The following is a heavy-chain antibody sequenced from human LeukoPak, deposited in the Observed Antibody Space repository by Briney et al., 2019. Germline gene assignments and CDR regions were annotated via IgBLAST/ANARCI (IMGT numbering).Heavy chain of an antibody. CDR1: GFTFSSYA. D-gene: IGHD6-6*01. J-gene: IGHJ4*02. CDR2: ISGSGGRT. Sequence: PGGSLRLSCAASGFTFSSYAMSWVRQAPGKGLEWVSAISGSGGRTYYADSVKGRFTISRDNSKNTLYLQMNSPRAEDTAVYYCAKSFDSAARPFDYWGQATLVTVSP. CDR3: AKSFDSAARPFDY. V-gene: IGHV3-23*01.